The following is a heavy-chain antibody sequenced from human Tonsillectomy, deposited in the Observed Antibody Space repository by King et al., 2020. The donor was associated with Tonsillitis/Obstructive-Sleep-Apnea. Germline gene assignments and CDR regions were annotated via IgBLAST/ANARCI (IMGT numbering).Heavy chain of an antibody. CDR1: GFTFSSYA. CDR2: ISGNGGGT. V-gene: IGHV3-64*01. J-gene: IGHJ6*03. Sequence: VQLVESGGGLVQPGGSLRLSCAASGFTFSSYAMHWVRQAPGKGLEYVSAISGNGGGTSYANSVKGRFTISRDNSKNTLYLQMGSLRAEDMAVYYCARDQGMTIFGVVSYYYMDGWGKGTTVTVSS. D-gene: IGHD3-3*01. CDR3: ARDQGMTIFGVVSYYYMDG.